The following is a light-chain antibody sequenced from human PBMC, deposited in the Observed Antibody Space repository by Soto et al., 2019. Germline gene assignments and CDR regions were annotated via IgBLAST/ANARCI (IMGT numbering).Light chain of an antibody. CDR2: LEGSGSY. Sequence: QSVLTQSSSASASLGSSVKLTCTLSSGHSSYIIAWHQQKPGKAPRYLMKLEGSGSYNKGSGVPGRFSGSSSGADRYLTISNLQFEDEADYYCETWDSNTRVFGGGTKLTVL. J-gene: IGLJ2*01. V-gene: IGLV4-60*02. CDR1: SGHSSYI. CDR3: ETWDSNTRV.